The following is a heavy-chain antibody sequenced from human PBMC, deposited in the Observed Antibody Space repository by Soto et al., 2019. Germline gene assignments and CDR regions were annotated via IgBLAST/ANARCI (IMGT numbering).Heavy chain of an antibody. D-gene: IGHD6-6*01. Sequence: SETLSLTCTVSGGSISSYYWSWIRQPPGKGLEWIGYIYYSGRTNYNPSLKSRVTISVDTSKNQFSLKLSSVTAADTAVYYCAREGEYSSSSRYYYYGMDVWGQGTTVTVSS. CDR3: AREGEYSSSSRYYYYGMDV. V-gene: IGHV4-59*01. CDR2: IYYSGRT. J-gene: IGHJ6*02. CDR1: GGSISSYY.